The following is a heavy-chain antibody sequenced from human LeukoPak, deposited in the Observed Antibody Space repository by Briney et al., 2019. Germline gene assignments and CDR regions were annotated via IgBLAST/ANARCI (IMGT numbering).Heavy chain of an antibody. CDR3: ARGTISFDY. V-gene: IGHV3-33*01. D-gene: IGHD1-1*01. CDR1: GFTFSSYG. J-gene: IGHJ4*02. Sequence: PGRSLRLPCAASGFTFSSYGMHWVRQAPGKGLEWVAVIWYDGSNKYYADSVKGRFTISRDNSKNTLYLQMNSLRAEDTAVYYCARGTISFDYWGQGTLVTVSS. CDR2: IWYDGSNK.